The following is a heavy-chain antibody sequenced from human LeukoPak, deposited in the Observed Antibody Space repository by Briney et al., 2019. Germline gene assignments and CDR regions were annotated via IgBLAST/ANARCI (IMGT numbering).Heavy chain of an antibody. J-gene: IGHJ4*02. V-gene: IGHV3-48*01. CDR1: GFTFSSYS. CDR3: ARMGCSSTSCYTPTFDY. CDR2: ISSSSSTI. D-gene: IGHD2-2*02. Sequence: GGSLRLSCAASGFTFSSYSMNWVRQAPGKGLEWVSYISSSSSTIYYADSVKGRFTISRDNAKNSLYLQMNSLRAEDTAVYYCARMGCSSTSCYTPTFDYWGQGTLVTVPS.